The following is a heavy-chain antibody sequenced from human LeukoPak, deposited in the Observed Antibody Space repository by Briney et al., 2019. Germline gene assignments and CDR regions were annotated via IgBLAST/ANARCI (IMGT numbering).Heavy chain of an antibody. CDR3: ARGRPHGNDY. D-gene: IGHD4-23*01. CDR2: VGGGGLST. J-gene: IGHJ4*02. V-gene: IGHV3-23*01. Sequence: PGGSLRLSCAASGFTFINYPMTWVRQAPGKGLEWVSAVGGGGLSTYYADSVKGRFTISRDNSKNTLYLQMNSLRVEDTAVYYCARGRPHGNDYWGQGTLVTVSS. CDR1: GFTFINYP.